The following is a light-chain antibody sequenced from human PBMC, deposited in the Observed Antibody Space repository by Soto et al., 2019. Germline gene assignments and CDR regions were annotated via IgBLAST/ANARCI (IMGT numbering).Light chain of an antibody. CDR2: EAS. V-gene: IGKV1-5*03. J-gene: IGKJ2*03. CDR1: QSVGNW. Sequence: DIQMTQSPSTLSAFVGDRVTITCRASQSVGNWLAWYQQKPGKAPKLLIFEASRLESGVPSRFSGSGSGTEFTLTISSLHPDDFATYYCQQYNSYSLYSFGQGTKLDIK. CDR3: QQYNSYSLYS.